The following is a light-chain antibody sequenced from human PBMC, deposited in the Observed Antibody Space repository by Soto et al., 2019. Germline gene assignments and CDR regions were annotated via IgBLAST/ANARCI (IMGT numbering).Light chain of an antibody. CDR3: QKYSSVPV. Sequence: DIQMTQSPTSLSASVGDRVTITCRASQGIRNFVAWYQQKPGKAPKLLIYAASTLQSGVPSRISGSGSGTDFTLTLNSLQAEDVATYSCQKYSSVPVFGPGTKVDIK. CDR2: AAS. CDR1: QGIRNF. J-gene: IGKJ3*01. V-gene: IGKV1-27*01.